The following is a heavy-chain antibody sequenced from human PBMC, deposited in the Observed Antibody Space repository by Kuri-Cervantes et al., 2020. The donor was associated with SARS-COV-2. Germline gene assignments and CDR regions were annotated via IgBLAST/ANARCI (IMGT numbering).Heavy chain of an antibody. D-gene: IGHD3-3*01. J-gene: IGHJ4*02. CDR2: IYHSGST. CDR3: ARGPAHDFWSGYRFDY. Sequence: GSLRLSCIVSGDSMDSVYYYWSWIRQPPGKGLEWIGSIYHSGSTYYNPSLKSRVTISVDTSKNQFSLKLSSVTAAGTAVYYCARGPAHDFWSGYRFDYWGQGTLVTVPQ. V-gene: IGHV4-38-2*02. CDR1: GDSMDSVYYY.